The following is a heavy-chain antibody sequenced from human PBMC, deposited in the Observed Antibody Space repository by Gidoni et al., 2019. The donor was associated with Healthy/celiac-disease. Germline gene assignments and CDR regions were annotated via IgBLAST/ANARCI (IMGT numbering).Heavy chain of an antibody. CDR2: ISYDGSNK. CDR1: GFTFISYG. V-gene: IGHV3-30*18. CDR3: AKDHKPRQSGTLVDY. D-gene: IGHD1-1*01. Sequence: QVQLVESGGGVVQPGGSLRLSCAAPGFTFISYGMHWVRQAPGKGLEWVAVISYDGSNKYYADSVKGRFTISRDNSKNTLYLQMNSLRAEDTAVYYCAKDHKPRQSGTLVDYWGQGTLVTVSS. J-gene: IGHJ4*02.